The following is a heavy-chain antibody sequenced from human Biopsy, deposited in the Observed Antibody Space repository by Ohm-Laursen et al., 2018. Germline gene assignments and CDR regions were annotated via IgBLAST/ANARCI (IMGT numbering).Heavy chain of an antibody. CDR1: RYTITTYY. CDR3: ERDRSSGSYSPSDY. CDR2: IIPIFGTA. J-gene: IGHJ4*02. V-gene: IGHV1-69*13. Sequence: SVKVSCKASRYTITTYYIHWVRQAPGQGLEWMGGIIPIFGTAEYAQNFQGRLTITADESTSTSYMDLISLRSEDTAVYYCERDRSSGSYSPSDYWGQGTLVTVSS. D-gene: IGHD1-26*01.